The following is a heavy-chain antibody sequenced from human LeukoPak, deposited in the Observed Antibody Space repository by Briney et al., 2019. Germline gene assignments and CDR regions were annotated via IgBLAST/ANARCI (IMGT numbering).Heavy chain of an antibody. CDR2: INPNSGGT. CDR1: GYTFTGYY. J-gene: IGHJ3*02. V-gene: IGHV1-2*06. D-gene: IGHD4-17*01. Sequence: GASVKVSCKAPGYTFTGYYMHWVRQAPGQGLEWMGRINPNSGGTNYAQKFQGRVTMTRDTSISTAYMELSRLRSDDTAVYYCARDRLIDYVRAFDIWGQGTMVTVSS. CDR3: ARDRLIDYVRAFDI.